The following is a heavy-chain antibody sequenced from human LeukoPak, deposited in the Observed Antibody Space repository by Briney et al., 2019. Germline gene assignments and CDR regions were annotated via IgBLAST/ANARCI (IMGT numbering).Heavy chain of an antibody. D-gene: IGHD6-19*01. CDR3: AKIAVSGCYFDY. CDR2: IKRDGSEK. J-gene: IGHJ4*02. CDR1: GFTFSIYW. Sequence: GGSLRLSCAASGFTFSIYWMSWVRQAPGKGLEWVANIKRDGSEKYYVDSVKGRFTISRDSAKNSLYLQMSSLRAEDTAVYYCAKIAVSGCYFDYWGQGTLVTVSS. V-gene: IGHV3-7*03.